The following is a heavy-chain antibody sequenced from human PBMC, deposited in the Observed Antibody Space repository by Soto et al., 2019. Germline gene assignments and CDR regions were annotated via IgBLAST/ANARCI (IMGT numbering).Heavy chain of an antibody. D-gene: IGHD3-10*01. V-gene: IGHV1-18*04. CDR2: ISAYNGNT. J-gene: IGHJ5*02. Sequence: QVQLVQSGAEVKKPGASVKVSCKASGYTFSSYGMNWVRQAPGQGLEWMGWISAYNGNTKYVQNLQGRVTMTTDTSTSTAYMELRSLRSDDTAVYYCARDLSDSGGFDPWGQGTLVTVSS. CDR3: ARDLSDSGGFDP. CDR1: GYTFSSYG.